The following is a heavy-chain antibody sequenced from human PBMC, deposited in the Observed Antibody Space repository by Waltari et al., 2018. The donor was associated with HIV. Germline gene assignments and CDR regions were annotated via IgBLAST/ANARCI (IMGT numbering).Heavy chain of an antibody. V-gene: IGHV4-34*01. CDR1: GGSFSGYY. D-gene: IGHD6-6*01. CDR3: ARGRSEYSSSGDAIDY. Sequence: QVQLQQWGAGLLKPSETLSLTCAVYGGSFSGYYWSWIRQPPGKGLEWIGEINHSGSTNYNPSLKSRVTISVDTSKNQCSLKLSSVTAADTAVYYCARGRSEYSSSGDAIDYWGQGTLVTVSS. J-gene: IGHJ4*02. CDR2: INHSGST.